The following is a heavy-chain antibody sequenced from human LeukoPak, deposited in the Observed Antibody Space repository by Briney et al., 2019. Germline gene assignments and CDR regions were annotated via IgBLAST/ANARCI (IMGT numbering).Heavy chain of an antibody. J-gene: IGHJ4*02. V-gene: IGHV1-2*02. CDR2: INPNSGGT. Sequence: ASVKVSCKASGYTFTGYYMHWVRQAPGQGLEWMGWINPNSGGTNYAQKFQGRVTMTRDTSISTAYMELSRLRSDDTAVYYCARSTGTTFGFSDYWGQGTLVTVSS. D-gene: IGHD3-16*01. CDR3: ARSTGTTFGFSDY. CDR1: GYTFTGYY.